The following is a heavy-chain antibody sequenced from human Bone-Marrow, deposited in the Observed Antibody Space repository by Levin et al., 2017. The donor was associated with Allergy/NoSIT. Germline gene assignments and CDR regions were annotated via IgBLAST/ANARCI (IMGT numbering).Heavy chain of an antibody. CDR2: IYYSGST. V-gene: IGHV4-30-4*01. J-gene: IGHJ6*04. Sequence: SETLSLTCTVSGGSISSGDYYWSWIRQPPGKGLEWIGYIYYSGSTYYNPSLKSRVTISVDTSKNQFSLKLSSVTAADTAVYYCARDTNEDYGVDVWGKGTTVTVSS. CDR1: GGSISSGDYY. CDR3: ARDTNEDYGVDV. D-gene: IGHD3-16*01.